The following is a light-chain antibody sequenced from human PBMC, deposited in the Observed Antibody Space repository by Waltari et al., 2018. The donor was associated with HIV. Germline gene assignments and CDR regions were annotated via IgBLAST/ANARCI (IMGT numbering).Light chain of an antibody. CDR2: EVS. Sequence: QSALTQPASVPGSPAPAFTISCPGTSRDGGAYNLFSWYQQHPGKAPKLMIYEVSKRPSGVSNRFSGSKSGNTASLTISGLQAEDEADYYCCAYAGSTTYVIFGGGTKLTVL. CDR1: SRDGGAYNL. V-gene: IGLV2-23*02. J-gene: IGLJ2*01. CDR3: CAYAGSTTYVI.